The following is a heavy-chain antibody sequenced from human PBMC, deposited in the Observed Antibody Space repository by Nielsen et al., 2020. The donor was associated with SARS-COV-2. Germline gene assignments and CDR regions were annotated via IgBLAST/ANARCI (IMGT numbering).Heavy chain of an antibody. J-gene: IGHJ5*02. CDR2: ISSSGSTI. CDR3: ARGGGYCRGGTCPNWFDP. V-gene: IGHV3-48*03. CDR1: GFTFSSYE. Sequence: GGSLRLSCAASGFTFSSYEMNWVRQAPGKGLEWVSYISSSGSTIYYADSVKGRFTISRDNAKDSVYLQMNSLGVDDTAVYYCARGGGYCRGGTCPNWFDPWGQGTLVTVSS. D-gene: IGHD2-15*01.